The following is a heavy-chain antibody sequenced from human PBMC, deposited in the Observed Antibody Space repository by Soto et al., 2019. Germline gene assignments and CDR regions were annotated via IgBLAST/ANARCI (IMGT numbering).Heavy chain of an antibody. J-gene: IGHJ4*02. D-gene: IGHD2-15*01. V-gene: IGHV1-46*01. Sequence: GASVKVSCKAMRYTFTNFYIHWVRQAPGQGLEWMGMINPSGGSTSYAQKFQGRVTMTRDTSTSTVYMQLTSLRSEDTAVYYCASQHTLYCSGGSCKPDLPLHYWGQGTLVTVSS. CDR1: RYTFTNFY. CDR3: ASQHTLYCSGGSCKPDLPLHY. CDR2: INPSGGST.